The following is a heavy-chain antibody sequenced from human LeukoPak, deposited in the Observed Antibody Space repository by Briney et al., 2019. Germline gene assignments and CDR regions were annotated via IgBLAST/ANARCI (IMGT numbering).Heavy chain of an antibody. D-gene: IGHD3-22*01. J-gene: IGHJ4*02. CDR3: ARQLKHLYYYDSSGYYFDY. CDR1: GGSISSYY. Sequence: PSETLSLTCTVSGGSISSYYWSWIRQPPGKGLEWIGYIYYSGSTNYNPSLKSRVTISVDTSKNQFSLKLSSVTAADTAVYYCARQLKHLYYYDSSGYYFDYWGQGTLVTVSS. V-gene: IGHV4-59*08. CDR2: IYYSGST.